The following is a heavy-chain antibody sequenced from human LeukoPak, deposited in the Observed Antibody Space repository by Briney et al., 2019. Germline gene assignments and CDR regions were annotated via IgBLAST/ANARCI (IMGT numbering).Heavy chain of an antibody. J-gene: IGHJ6*02. CDR3: SRDGYCSGGSCYSNYYGMDV. Sequence: SVKVSCKASGGTFSSYAISWVRQAPGQGLEWMGGIIPIFGTANYAQKFQGRVTITADESTSTAYMELSSLRSEDTAVYYCSRDGYCSGGSCYSNYYGMDVWGQGTTVTVSS. D-gene: IGHD2-15*01. CDR1: GGTFSSYA. CDR2: IIPIFGTA. V-gene: IGHV1-69*01.